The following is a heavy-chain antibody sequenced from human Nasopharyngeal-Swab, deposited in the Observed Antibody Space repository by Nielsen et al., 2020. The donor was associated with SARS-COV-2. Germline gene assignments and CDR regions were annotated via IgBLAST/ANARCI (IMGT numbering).Heavy chain of an antibody. V-gene: IGHV4-59*01. J-gene: IGHJ3*02. D-gene: IGHD3-22*01. CDR3: ARGSFWYDSSGYPAEGDAFDI. Sequence: SETLSLTCTVSGDSISSYYWSWIRQPPGKGLEWIGYIYYSGSTNYNPSLKSRVTISVDTSKNQFSLKLSSVTAADTAVYYCARGSFWYDSSGYPAEGDAFDIWGQGTMVTVSS. CDR2: IYYSGST. CDR1: GDSISSYY.